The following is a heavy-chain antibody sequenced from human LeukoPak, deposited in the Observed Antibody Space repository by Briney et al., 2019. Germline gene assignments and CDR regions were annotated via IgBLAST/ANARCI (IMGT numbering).Heavy chain of an antibody. Sequence: GRSLRLSCAASGFTFSSYAMHWVRQAPGKGLEWVAVISYEGNNIYYVDSVKGRFTISRDNSKNTLFLQMNSLRAEDTAVYYCAKVLSEGYLPGYYNPFDSWGPGTLHSVSS. CDR3: AKVLSEGYLPGYYNPFDS. D-gene: IGHD3-9*01. CDR2: ISYEGNNI. CDR1: GFTFSSYA. J-gene: IGHJ4*02. V-gene: IGHV3-30*18.